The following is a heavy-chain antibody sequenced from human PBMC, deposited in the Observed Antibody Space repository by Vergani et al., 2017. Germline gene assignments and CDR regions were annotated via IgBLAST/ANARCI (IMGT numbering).Heavy chain of an antibody. V-gene: IGHV3-30*03. D-gene: IGHD6-6*01. Sequence: QVQLVESGGGVVQPGRSLRLSCAASGFTFSSYGMHWVRQAPGKGLEWVAVISYDGSNKYYADSVKGRFTISRDNSKNTLYLQMNSLRAEDTAVYYCLSAGYDTQYSSSSADYYYYMDVWGKGTTVTVS. CDR2: ISYDGSNK. CDR1: GFTFSSYG. J-gene: IGHJ6*03. CDR3: LSAGYDTQYSSSSADYYYYMDV.